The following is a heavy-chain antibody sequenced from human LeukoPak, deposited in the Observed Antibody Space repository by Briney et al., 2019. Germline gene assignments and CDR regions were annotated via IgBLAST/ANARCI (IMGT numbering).Heavy chain of an antibody. D-gene: IGHD3-16*01. Sequence: GGSLGLSCAASGFTFSSYSMNWVRQAPGKGLEWVSSISSSSSYIYYADSVKGRFTISRDNARNSLNLQMDSLRVDDTAVYYCVRGGGATDYWGQGALVTVSS. CDR3: VRGGGATDY. CDR2: ISSSSSYI. CDR1: GFTFSSYS. V-gene: IGHV3-21*06. J-gene: IGHJ4*02.